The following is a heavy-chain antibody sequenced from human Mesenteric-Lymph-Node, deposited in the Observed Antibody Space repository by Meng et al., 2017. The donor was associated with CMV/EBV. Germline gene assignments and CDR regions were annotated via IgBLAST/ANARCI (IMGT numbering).Heavy chain of an antibody. CDR2: IYYSGRT. D-gene: IGHD1/OR15-1a*01. J-gene: IGHJ4*02. CDR1: DGSINDYY. V-gene: IGHV4-59*01. Sequence: SETLSLTCTVSDGSINDYYWNWIRQPPGKGLEWVAYIYYSGRTNSNPSLKSRVTISMDTSKKQFSLNLRSVTTADTAVYYCARGVAAGTHFDSWGQGTLVTVSS. CDR3: ARGVAAGTHFDS.